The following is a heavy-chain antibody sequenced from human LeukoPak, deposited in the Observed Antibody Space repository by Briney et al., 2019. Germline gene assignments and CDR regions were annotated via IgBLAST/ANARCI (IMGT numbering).Heavy chain of an antibody. CDR1: GYTFTDYY. CDR2: INPNSGGT. CDR3: ARSNALYCSSTSCLFDY. Sequence: ASVKVSCKASGYTFTDYYIHWVRQAPGQGLEWMAWINPNSGGTYYAQNFHDRITLTRDTSISTAYMELSRLRSDDTAIYYCARSNALYCSSTSCLFDYWGQGTLVTVSS. D-gene: IGHD2-2*01. V-gene: IGHV1-2*02. J-gene: IGHJ4*02.